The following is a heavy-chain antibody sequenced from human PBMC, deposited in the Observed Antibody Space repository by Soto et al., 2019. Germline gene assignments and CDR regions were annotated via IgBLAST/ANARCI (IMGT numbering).Heavy chain of an antibody. V-gene: IGHV5-51*01. CDR1: GYTFTSYW. CDR3: AILQGYTPPYNCSVP. CDR2: IYPADSDT. D-gene: IGHD5-12*01. Sequence: PGESLKISCKTSGYTFTSYWIGWVRQMPGKGLEWMGIIYPADSDTRYRPSFQGQVTISADKSINTAYLQWSSLKASDTAMYYCAILQGYTPPYNCSVPLGQATLVTVS. J-gene: IGHJ5*02.